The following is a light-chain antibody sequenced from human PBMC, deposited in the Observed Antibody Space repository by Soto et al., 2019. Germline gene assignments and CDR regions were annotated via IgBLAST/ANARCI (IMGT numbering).Light chain of an antibody. CDR2: EGS. Sequence: QSALTPPASVSGCPGQSITISCTGTSSDVGTYNLVSWHQHHPGKAPKLIIYEGSKRPSGVSNRFSGSKSGNTASLTISGLQAEDEADYYCCSFAVGSTLVFGGGTKLTVL. J-gene: IGLJ2*01. CDR1: SSDVGTYNL. CDR3: CSFAVGSTLV. V-gene: IGLV2-23*01.